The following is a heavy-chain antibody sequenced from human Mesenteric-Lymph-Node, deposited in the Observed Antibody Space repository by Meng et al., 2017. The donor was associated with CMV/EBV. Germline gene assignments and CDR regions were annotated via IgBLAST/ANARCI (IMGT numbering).Heavy chain of an antibody. D-gene: IGHD3-3*01. J-gene: IGHJ4*02. CDR1: GFSFSSYG. V-gene: IGHV3-48*04. CDR2: ISSGSKTI. Sequence: GESLKISCEGSGFSFSSYGMNWVRQPPGKGLEWVAYISSGSKTIYYADSVKGRFTISRDNAKNTLYLQMNSLRAEDTAVYYCARVEVEYYDFWSGYYNAPDYWGQGTLVTVSS. CDR3: ARVEVEYYDFWSGYYNAPDY.